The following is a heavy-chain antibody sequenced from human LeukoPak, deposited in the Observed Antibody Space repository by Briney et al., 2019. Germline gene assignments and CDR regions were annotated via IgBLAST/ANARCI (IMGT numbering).Heavy chain of an antibody. D-gene: IGHD3-10*01. Sequence: SESLSLTCTVPGYSLIVGYSWGWVRQPPGKGREGIGSIYHNGNICYNPSLKSRVPMSVDTSKNQCSLNLRSVTAADTAVYYCARVRGDPRYYFDYWGQGTLATVSS. CDR1: GYSLIVGYS. CDR2: IYHNGNI. V-gene: IGHV4-38-2*02. J-gene: IGHJ4*02. CDR3: ARVRGDPRYYFDY.